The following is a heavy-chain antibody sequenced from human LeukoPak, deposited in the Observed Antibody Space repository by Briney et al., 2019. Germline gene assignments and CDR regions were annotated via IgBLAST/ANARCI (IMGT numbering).Heavy chain of an antibody. Sequence: VGSLRLSCAASGFPFSSYWMSWVRQAPGKGLKWVANIKQDGSDKYYVDSVKGRFTISRDNAKNSLYLQLNSLRADDTAVYYCARLTGTTGFDYWGQGTLVTVSS. CDR3: ARLTGTTGFDY. J-gene: IGHJ4*02. CDR2: IKQDGSDK. CDR1: GFPFSSYW. V-gene: IGHV3-7*01. D-gene: IGHD1-1*01.